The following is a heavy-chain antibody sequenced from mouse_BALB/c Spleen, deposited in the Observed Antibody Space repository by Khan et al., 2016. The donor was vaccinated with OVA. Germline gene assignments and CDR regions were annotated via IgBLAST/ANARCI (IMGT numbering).Heavy chain of an antibody. CDR3: ARRGVYGIFAY. CDR2: INPSTDYT. Sequence: VQLQQSGAELAKPGASVKMSCKASGYTFTNYWMHWVKQRPGQGLEWIGYINPSTDYTESNQKFKDKATLTADKSSSTAYMQLSSLTSEDYAVYYCARRGVYGIFAYWGQGTLVTVSA. V-gene: IGHV1-7*01. J-gene: IGHJ3*01. CDR1: GYTFTNYW. D-gene: IGHD2-1*01.